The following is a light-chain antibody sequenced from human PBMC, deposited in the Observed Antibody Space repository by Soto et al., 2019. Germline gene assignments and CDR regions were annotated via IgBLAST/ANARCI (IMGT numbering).Light chain of an antibody. CDR3: QRYKSYWR. CDR2: KAS. V-gene: IGKV1-5*03. Sequence: DLQMTQSPSTLSAPVGDRVTITCRASQSISGWLAWYQQKPGKAHKVLIYKASSLESGVPSRFRGSGALTEFTLSITRLQPDDFATHYSQRYKSYWRLGQGATGDIK. CDR1: QSISGW. J-gene: IGKJ1*01.